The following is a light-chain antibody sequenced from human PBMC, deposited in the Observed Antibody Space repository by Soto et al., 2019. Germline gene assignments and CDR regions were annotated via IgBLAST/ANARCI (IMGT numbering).Light chain of an antibody. Sequence: DIQLTQSPSSLSASIGDKVNITCRASQDISSYLNWYLQKPGKAPELLIFTASSLQSGVPSRFSGSGSGTDFILTISSLQPEDFATYYCQQCYSFPRTFGLGTKVDIK. CDR1: QDISSY. CDR3: QQCYSFPRT. J-gene: IGKJ1*01. V-gene: IGKV1-39*01. CDR2: TAS.